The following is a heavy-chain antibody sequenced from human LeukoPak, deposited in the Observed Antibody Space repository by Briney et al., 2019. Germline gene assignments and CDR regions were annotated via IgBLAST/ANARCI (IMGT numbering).Heavy chain of an antibody. CDR3: ATVPFVRRFLEWLSYFDY. CDR2: XDPEDGET. D-gene: IGHD3-3*01. V-gene: IGHV1-24*01. CDR1: GYTXXXLX. Sequence: ASVKVSCKVSGYTXXXLXMXWVRQAPXXXXXXXXXXDPEDGETIYAQKFQGRVTMTEDTSTDTAYMELSSLRSEDTAVYYCATVPFVRRFLEWLSYFDYWGQGTPVTVSS. J-gene: IGHJ4*02.